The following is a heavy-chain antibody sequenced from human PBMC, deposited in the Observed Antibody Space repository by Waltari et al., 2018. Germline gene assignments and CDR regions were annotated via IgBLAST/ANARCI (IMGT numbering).Heavy chain of an antibody. D-gene: IGHD1-26*01. Sequence: EVQLVESGGGLVQHGGSLRLSCAASGFTFSSSGMNWVRQAPGSGVGWVGGINSGGRLISYAASVKGRFTISRDDAKDSLFLQMSSLRVEDTAMYYCAREWVEGVWGQGTTVTVSS. CDR3: AREWVEGV. J-gene: IGHJ6*02. CDR1: GFTFSSSG. CDR2: INSGGRLI. V-gene: IGHV3-48*04.